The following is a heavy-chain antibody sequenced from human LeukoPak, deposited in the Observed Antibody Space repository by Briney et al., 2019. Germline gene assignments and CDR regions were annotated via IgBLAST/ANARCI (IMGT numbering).Heavy chain of an antibody. CDR1: GFTLSNYR. CDR3: ARDGASIGGTGRALDY. J-gene: IGHJ4*02. D-gene: IGHD3/OR15-3a*01. CDR2: IKGNGSEK. V-gene: IGHV3-7*01. Sequence: PGRSLRLSCAPSGFTLSNYRMSWVRQAPGEGLEWVANIKGNGSEKNYVHSVKGRFTISRDNSRNSLFVQMNSLRVEDTAVYYCARDGASIGGTGRALDYWGQGILVTVSS.